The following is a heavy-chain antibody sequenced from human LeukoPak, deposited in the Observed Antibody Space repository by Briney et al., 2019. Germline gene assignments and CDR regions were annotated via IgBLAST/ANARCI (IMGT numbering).Heavy chain of an antibody. J-gene: IGHJ4*02. CDR3: AKDKRGGIAAHHFDY. CDR1: GFTFSSYG. CDR2: IRYDGSNK. V-gene: IGHV3-30*02. D-gene: IGHD6-6*01. Sequence: GGSLRLSYAASGFTFSSYGMHWVRQAPGKGLEWVAFIRYDGSNKYYADSVKGRFTISRDNSKNTLYLQMNSLRAEDTAVYYCAKDKRGGIAAHHFDYWGQGALVTVSS.